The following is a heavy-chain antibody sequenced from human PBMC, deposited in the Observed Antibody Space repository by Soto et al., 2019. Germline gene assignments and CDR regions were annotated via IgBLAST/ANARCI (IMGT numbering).Heavy chain of an antibody. CDR2: ISGSGGST. V-gene: IGHV3-23*01. D-gene: IGHD2-21*02. CDR3: AKFLLLVVTANDAFDI. CDR1: GFTFSSYA. J-gene: IGHJ3*02. Sequence: GGSLRLSCAASGFTFSSYAMSWVRQAPGKGLEWVSAISGSGGSTYYADSVKGRFTISRDNSKNTLYLQMNSLRAEDTAVYYCAKFLLLVVTANDAFDIWGQGTMVTVSS.